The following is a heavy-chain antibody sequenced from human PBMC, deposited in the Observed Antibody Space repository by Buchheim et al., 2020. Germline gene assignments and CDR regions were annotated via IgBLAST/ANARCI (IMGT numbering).Heavy chain of an antibody. CDR3: VRFGIVPPIYYFDY. CDR1: GFTFSNYW. J-gene: IGHJ4*02. Sequence: EVQLVESGGGLAQPGGSLRLSCAASGFTFSNYWMSWVRQAPGKGLEWVANIKEDGTEVHFVDSVKGRFFISRGNARNSLYLQLNSLRVEDSAMYYCVRFGIVPPIYYFDYWGQGT. CDR2: IKEDGTEV. D-gene: IGHD2/OR15-2a*01. V-gene: IGHV3-7*01.